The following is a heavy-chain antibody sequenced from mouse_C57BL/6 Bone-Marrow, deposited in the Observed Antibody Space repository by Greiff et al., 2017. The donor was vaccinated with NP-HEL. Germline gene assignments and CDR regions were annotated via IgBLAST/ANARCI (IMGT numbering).Heavy chain of an antibody. J-gene: IGHJ3*01. D-gene: IGHD2-12*01. V-gene: IGHV1-19*01. CDR1: GYTFTDYY. CDR2: INPYNGGT. Sequence: VQLQQSGPVLVKPGASVKMSCKASGYTFTDYYMNWVKQSHGKSLEWIGVINPYNGGTSYNQKFKGKATLTVDKSSSTAYMELNSLTSEDSAVYYCARPLLIYWFAYWGQGTLVTVSA. CDR3: ARPLLIYWFAY.